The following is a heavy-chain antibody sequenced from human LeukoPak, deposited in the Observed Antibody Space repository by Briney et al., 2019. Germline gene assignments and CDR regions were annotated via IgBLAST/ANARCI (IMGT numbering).Heavy chain of an antibody. CDR1: GGSISSYY. V-gene: IGHV4-4*07. CDR2: IYTSGST. J-gene: IGHJ4*02. Sequence: SETLSLTCTVSGGSISSYYWSWIRQPAGKGLEWIGHIYTSGSTNYNPSFKSRVTMSVDTSKNQFSLKLSSVTAADTAVYYCARESRGVVVAATTHFDYWGQGTLVTVSS. CDR3: ARESRGVVVAATTHFDY. D-gene: IGHD2-15*01.